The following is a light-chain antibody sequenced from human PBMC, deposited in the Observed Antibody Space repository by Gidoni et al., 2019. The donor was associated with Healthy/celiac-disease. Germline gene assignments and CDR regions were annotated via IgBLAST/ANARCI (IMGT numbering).Light chain of an antibody. CDR1: QSVSSY. J-gene: IGKJ4*01. CDR3: QQRSNWPS. V-gene: IGKV3-11*01. Sequence: EIVFTQSPATLSLSPGERATLSCRASQSVSSYLAWYQQKPGQAPRLLIYDASTRATGSPARFSGSGSGTDFTRTISSLEPEDFAVYDCQQRSNWPSFGGGTKVEIK. CDR2: DAS.